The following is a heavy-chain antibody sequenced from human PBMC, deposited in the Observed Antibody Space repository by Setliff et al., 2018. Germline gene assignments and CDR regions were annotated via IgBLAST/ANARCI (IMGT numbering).Heavy chain of an antibody. CDR2: IHIGGSA. CDR3: AREQWLDPPGYYYMDV. CDR1: GGSISSYY. D-gene: IGHD6-19*01. Sequence: PSETLSLTCTVSGGSISSYYWSWIRQPAGKGLEWIGHIHIGGSANYNPSLESRVTMSIDTSKNQFSLKLNSVTAADMAVYYCAREQWLDPPGYYYMDVWAKGTTVTVSS. J-gene: IGHJ6*03. V-gene: IGHV4-4*07.